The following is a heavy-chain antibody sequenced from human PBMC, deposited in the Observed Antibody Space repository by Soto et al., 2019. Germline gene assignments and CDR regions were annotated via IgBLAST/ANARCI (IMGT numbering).Heavy chain of an antibody. V-gene: IGHV3-7*03. D-gene: IGHD3-10*01. CDR3: ATRFYSSGVLFAY. CDR1: GFTFSSYW. J-gene: IGHJ4*02. CDR2: IKQDGSEK. Sequence: PGGSLRLSCAASGFTFSSYWMSWVRQAPGKGLEWVANIKQDGSEKYYVDSVKGRFTISIDTSKSQFYLKLTSVTAADTAIYYCATRFYSSGVLFAYWGPGTQVTVSS.